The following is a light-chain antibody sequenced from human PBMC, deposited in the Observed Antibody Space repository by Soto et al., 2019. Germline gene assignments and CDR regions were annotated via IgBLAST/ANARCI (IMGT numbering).Light chain of an antibody. CDR2: DAS. CDR3: KQYSNCPHPYT. CDR1: QSVSSY. V-gene: IGKV3-15*01. Sequence: EIVMTQSPATLSVSPGERATLSCRASQSVSSYLAWYQQKPGMPPRLLIYDASTMATGIPDRFSGSGSGTDFTLTLTILQSAYFEVSYCKQYSNCPHPYTFGRGTKLEIK. J-gene: IGKJ2*01.